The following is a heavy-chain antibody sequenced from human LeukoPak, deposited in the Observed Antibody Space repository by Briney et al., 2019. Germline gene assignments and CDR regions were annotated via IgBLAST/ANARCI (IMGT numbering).Heavy chain of an antibody. CDR2: IIPFVGLT. Sequence: WASVKVSCKASGGTLSSYPISWIRQAPGRGLELMGRIIPFVGLTNYAPRFQGRVTISADKDTTTAYMELSGLTSEDTAVYYCARPRSTESGSYNWFDPWGQGTLVSVSS. CDR1: GGTLSSYP. V-gene: IGHV1-69*02. J-gene: IGHJ5*02. D-gene: IGHD1-26*01. CDR3: ARPRSTESGSYNWFDP.